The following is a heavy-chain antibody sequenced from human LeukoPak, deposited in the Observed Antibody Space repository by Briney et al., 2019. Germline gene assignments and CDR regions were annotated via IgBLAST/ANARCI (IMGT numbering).Heavy chain of an antibody. V-gene: IGHV4-59*01. CDR1: GGSISSYY. Sequence: SETLSLTCTASGGSISSYYWSWIRQPPGKGLEWIGYIYYGGSTNYNPSLKSRVTISVDTSKNQFSLKLSPVTAADTAVYYCARDERYSYGYAYWGQGTLVTVSS. CDR3: ARDERYSYGYAY. CDR2: IYYGGST. J-gene: IGHJ4*02. D-gene: IGHD5-18*01.